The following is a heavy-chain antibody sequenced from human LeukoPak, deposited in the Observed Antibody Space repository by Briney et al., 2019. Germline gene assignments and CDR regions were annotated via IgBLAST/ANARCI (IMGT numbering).Heavy chain of an antibody. CDR2: INHSGRT. Sequence: PGGSLRLSCAASGFTFSDYYMTWIRQAPGKGLEWIGDINHSGRTNYNPSLQRRVSISVDTSKNQFSLNVTSVTGADTAVYYCARTSGFFDSSGFYQQNPYYFQYWGQGVLVTVSS. CDR1: GFTFSDYY. J-gene: IGHJ4*02. D-gene: IGHD3-22*01. V-gene: IGHV4-34*01. CDR3: ARTSGFFDSSGFYQQNPYYFQY.